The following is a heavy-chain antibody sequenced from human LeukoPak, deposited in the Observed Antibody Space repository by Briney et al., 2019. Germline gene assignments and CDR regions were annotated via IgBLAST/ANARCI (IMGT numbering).Heavy chain of an antibody. CDR3: ARENTMVRAFDY. CDR1: GFTVSSNY. D-gene: IGHD3-10*01. CDR2: IYSGGST. Sequence: GGSLRLSCAASGFTVSSNYMSWVRQAPGKGLEWVSVIYSGGSTYYADSVKGRFTISRDNSKNTLYLQVNSLRAEDTAVYYCARENTMVRAFDYWGQGTLVTVSS. J-gene: IGHJ4*02. V-gene: IGHV3-53*01.